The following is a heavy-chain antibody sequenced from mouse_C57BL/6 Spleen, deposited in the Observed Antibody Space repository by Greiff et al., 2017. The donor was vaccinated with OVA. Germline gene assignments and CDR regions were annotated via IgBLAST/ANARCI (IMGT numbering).Heavy chain of an antibody. J-gene: IGHJ2*01. CDR3: ARDSYYDYDGGTDY. D-gene: IGHD2-4*01. Sequence: EVKVVESGGGLVKPGGSLKLSCAASGFTFSSYAMSWVRQTPEKRLEWVATISDGGSYTYYPDNVKGRFTISRDNAKNNLYLQMSHLKSEDTAMYYCARDSYYDYDGGTDYWGQGTTLTVSS. V-gene: IGHV5-4*01. CDR1: GFTFSSYA. CDR2: ISDGGSYT.